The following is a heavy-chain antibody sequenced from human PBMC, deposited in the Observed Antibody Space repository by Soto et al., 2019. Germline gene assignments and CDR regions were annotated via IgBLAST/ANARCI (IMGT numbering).Heavy chain of an antibody. CDR1: GFTFSSYW. Sequence: EVQLVESGGGLAQPGGSLRLSCAASGFTFSSYWMHWVRQAPGKGLVWVARMNSDGRSTFYADSVTGRFTITRDNAKNTVYLQMNSLRAGDTAVYYCARVVGYPHRGDWYFDYWGQGTLVTVSS. V-gene: IGHV3-74*01. D-gene: IGHD5-12*01. CDR2: MNSDGRST. J-gene: IGHJ4*02. CDR3: ARVVGYPHRGDWYFDY.